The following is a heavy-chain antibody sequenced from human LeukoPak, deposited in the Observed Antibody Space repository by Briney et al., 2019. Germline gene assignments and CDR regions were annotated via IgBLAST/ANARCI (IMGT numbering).Heavy chain of an antibody. Sequence: GGSLRLSCAASGFTFSSYAMSWVRQAPGKGLEWVSAISGSGGSTYYADSVKGRFTISRDNSKNTLYLQMNSLRAEDTAVYYCAKDQVYSYGSGYGQYYFDYWGQGTLVTVSS. D-gene: IGHD5-18*01. CDR3: AKDQVYSYGSGYGQYYFDY. CDR1: GFTFSSYA. V-gene: IGHV3-23*01. CDR2: ISGSGGST. J-gene: IGHJ4*02.